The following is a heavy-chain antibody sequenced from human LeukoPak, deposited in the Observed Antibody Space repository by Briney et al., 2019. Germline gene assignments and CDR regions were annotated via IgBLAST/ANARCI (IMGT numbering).Heavy chain of an antibody. Sequence: SETLSLTCTISGDSMSGYSWSWLRQPAGKELEWIGRIYTSYFTEYNLSLDGRVTMSIYTSKNQFSLMLDSVTAADTAIYYCARVHIVTGTYFDSWGQGALVTVSS. J-gene: IGHJ4*02. CDR2: IYTSYFT. D-gene: IGHD3-10*01. CDR3: ARVHIVTGTYFDS. CDR1: GDSMSGYS. V-gene: IGHV4-4*07.